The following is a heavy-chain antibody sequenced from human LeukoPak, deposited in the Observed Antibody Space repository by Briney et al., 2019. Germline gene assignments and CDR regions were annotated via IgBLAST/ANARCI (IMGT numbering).Heavy chain of an antibody. Sequence: GGSLRLSCAASGFTFSSYAMSWVRQAPGKGLEWVSSVSGSGGSTYYADSVKGRFTISRDNSKSTLFLQMNSLRAEDTAVHYCAKSSYYDSSGYYREYYFDYWGQGTLVTVSS. CDR3: AKSSYYDSSGYYREYYFDY. D-gene: IGHD3-22*01. CDR1: GFTFSSYA. V-gene: IGHV3-23*01. J-gene: IGHJ4*02. CDR2: VSGSGGST.